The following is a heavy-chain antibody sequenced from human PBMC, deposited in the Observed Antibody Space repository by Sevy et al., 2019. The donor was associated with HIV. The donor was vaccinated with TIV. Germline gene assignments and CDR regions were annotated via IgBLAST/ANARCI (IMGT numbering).Heavy chain of an antibody. CDR1: GFTFTNVW. Sequence: GGSLRLSCAASGFTFTNVWMSWVRQAPGRGLEGVAHIKSKTDGGTTDYAAPVRGRLTISRDNSKNKLYLQMNSLKTEDTAVYYCTTGGSLFQHWGQGTLVTVSS. V-gene: IGHV3-15*01. J-gene: IGHJ1*01. CDR2: IKSKTDGGTT. D-gene: IGHD3-16*01. CDR3: TTGGSLFQH.